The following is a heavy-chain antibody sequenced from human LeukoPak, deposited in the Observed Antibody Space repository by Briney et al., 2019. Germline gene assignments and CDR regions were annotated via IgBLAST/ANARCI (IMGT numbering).Heavy chain of an antibody. CDR1: GFTFNSYS. J-gene: IGHJ5*01. V-gene: IGHV3-21*04. CDR2: ISGSNSYI. CDR3: AKGVDDYYGSGSLDS. Sequence: GGSLRLSCAASGFTFNSYSMNWVRQAPGKGLEWVSSISGSNSYIYYADSMKGRFTISRDNAKNSLYLQMNSLKTSDTAIYYCAKGVDDYYGSGSLDSWGQGTLVTVSS. D-gene: IGHD3-10*01.